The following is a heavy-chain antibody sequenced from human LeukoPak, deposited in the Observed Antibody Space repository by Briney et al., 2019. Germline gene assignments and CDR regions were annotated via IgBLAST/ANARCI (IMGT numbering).Heavy chain of an antibody. V-gene: IGHV4-59*08. CDR3: ARHSGVLRFLEWYPTFYFDY. CDR1: GGSISSYY. J-gene: IGHJ4*02. D-gene: IGHD3-3*01. CDR2: IYYSGST. Sequence: TSSETLSLTCTVSGGSISSYYWSWIRQPPGKGLEWIGYIYYSGSTNYNPSLKSRVTISVDTSKNQFSLKLSSVTAADTAVYYCARHSGVLRFLEWYPTFYFDYWGQGTLVTVSS.